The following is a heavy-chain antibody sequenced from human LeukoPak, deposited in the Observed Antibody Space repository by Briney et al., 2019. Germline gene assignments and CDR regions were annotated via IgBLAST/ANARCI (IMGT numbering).Heavy chain of an antibody. CDR3: ARDSPLDI. Sequence: SETLSLTCAVYGGSFSGYYWSWIRQPPGKGLEWIGEINHSGSTNYNPSLKSRVTISVDTSKNQFSLKLSSVTAADTAVYYCARDSPLDIWGQGTMVTVSS. D-gene: IGHD2-21*01. CDR2: INHSGST. J-gene: IGHJ3*02. V-gene: IGHV4-34*01. CDR1: GGSFSGYY.